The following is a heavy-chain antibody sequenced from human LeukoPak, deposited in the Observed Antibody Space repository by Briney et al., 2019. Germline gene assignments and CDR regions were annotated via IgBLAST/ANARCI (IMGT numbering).Heavy chain of an antibody. V-gene: IGHV3-11*01. J-gene: IGHJ4*02. CDR2: ISSSGSTI. D-gene: IGHD1-26*01. CDR1: GFTFSDYY. Sequence: TGGSLRLSCAASGFTFSDYYMSWIRQAPGKGLEWVSHISSSGSTIHYADSVKGRFTISRNNSKNTLYLQMNSLRAEDTAVYYCAGSEVGAYFDYWGQGTLVTVSS. CDR3: AGSEVGAYFDY.